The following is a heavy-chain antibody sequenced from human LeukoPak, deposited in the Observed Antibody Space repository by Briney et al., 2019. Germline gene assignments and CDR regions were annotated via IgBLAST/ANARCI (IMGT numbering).Heavy chain of an antibody. CDR3: AKTMGSGWSDAFDI. CDR1: GFTFDDYA. V-gene: IGHV3-9*03. J-gene: IGHJ3*02. D-gene: IGHD6-19*01. CDR2: ISWNSRSI. Sequence: GRSLRLSCAASGFTFDDYAMHWVRQAPGKGLEWVSGISWNSRSIGYADSVEGRFTISRDNAKDSLYLQMNSLRAEDMALYYCAKTMGSGWSDAFDIWGQGTMVTVSS.